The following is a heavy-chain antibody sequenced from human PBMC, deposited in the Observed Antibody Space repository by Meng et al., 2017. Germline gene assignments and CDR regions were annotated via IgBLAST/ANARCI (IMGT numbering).Heavy chain of an antibody. CDR3: ARRRRHTYYYDSSGLHWYFDL. V-gene: IGHV4-34*01. J-gene: IGHJ2*01. Sequence: VHIQRCAAGLSTCAETLSLTCAVYCWSFSGHYWSEIRQPPGKGLEWIGEINHSGSTNYNPSLKSRVTISVDTSKNQFSLKLSSVTAADTAVYYCARRRRHTYYYDSSGLHWYFDLWGRGTLVTVSS. D-gene: IGHD3-22*01. CDR2: INHSGST. CDR1: CWSFSGHY.